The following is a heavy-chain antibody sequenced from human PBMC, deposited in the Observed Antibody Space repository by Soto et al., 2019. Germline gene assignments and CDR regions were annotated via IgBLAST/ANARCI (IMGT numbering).Heavy chain of an antibody. D-gene: IGHD5-12*01. J-gene: IGHJ4*02. CDR3: ARHPTFYSGYDYYFDY. CDR1: GYGFTSYW. V-gene: IGHV5-51*01. CDR2: IYPGDSDT. Sequence: GESLKIACKGSGYGFTSYWIGWVRQMPGKGLEWMGIIYPGDSDTRYSPSFQGQVTISADKSISTAYLQWSSLKASDTAMYYCARHPTFYSGYDYYFDYWGQGTLVTVSS.